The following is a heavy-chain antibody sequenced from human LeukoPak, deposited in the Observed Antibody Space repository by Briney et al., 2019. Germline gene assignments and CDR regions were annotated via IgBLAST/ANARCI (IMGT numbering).Heavy chain of an antibody. J-gene: IGHJ4*02. CDR2: IRSKAYSGTT. CDR3: TRDVSNNWNYPDHEY. CDR1: GFTFADYA. V-gene: IGHV3-49*04. Sequence: GGSLGLSCTASGFTFADYAVSWVRQVPGKGLEWVGFIRSKAYSGTTQHAASVRGRFTISRDDSKSIAYLQMNSLKTEDTAVYYCTRDVSNNWNYPDHEYWGQGTLVTVSS. D-gene: IGHD1-7*01.